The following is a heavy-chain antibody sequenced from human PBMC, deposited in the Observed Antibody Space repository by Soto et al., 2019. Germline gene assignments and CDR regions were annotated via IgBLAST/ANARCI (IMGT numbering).Heavy chain of an antibody. V-gene: IGHV5-51*01. CDR3: ARFRCSGGSCGYFDY. D-gene: IGHD2-15*01. CDR2: IYPGDSDT. J-gene: IGHJ4*02. CDR1: GYSFTSYW. Sequence: GESLKISCKGSGYSFTSYWIGWVRQMPGKGLEWMGIIYPGDSDTRYSPSFQGQVTISADKSIGTAYLQWSSLKASDTAMYYCARFRCSGGSCGYFDYWGQGTLVTVSS.